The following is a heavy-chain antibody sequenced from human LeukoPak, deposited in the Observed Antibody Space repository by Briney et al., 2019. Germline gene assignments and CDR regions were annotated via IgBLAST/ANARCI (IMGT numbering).Heavy chain of an antibody. CDR3: AKDRESTYGLGAFDM. CDR1: GFTFSNYA. CDR2: ISSSGGST. D-gene: IGHD3-10*01. V-gene: IGHV3-23*01. J-gene: IGHJ3*02. Sequence: GGSRRLSCAASGFTFSNYAMIWVRQAPGKGLDRVSTISSSGGSTYYADSVKGRFTISRDNSKNTLYLQMNSLRAEDTALYYCAKDRESTYGLGAFDMWGQGTMVTVSS.